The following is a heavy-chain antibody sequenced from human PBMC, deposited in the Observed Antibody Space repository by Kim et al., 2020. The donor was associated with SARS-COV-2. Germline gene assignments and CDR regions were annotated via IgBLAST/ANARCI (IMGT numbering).Heavy chain of an antibody. CDR2: ISGSGGST. Sequence: GGSLRLSCAASGFTFSSYAMSWVRQAPGKGLEWVSAISGSGGSTYYADSVKGRFTISRDNSKNTLYLQMNSLRAEDTAVYYCAKDQTRIAAAPKYFDYWGQGTLVTVSS. V-gene: IGHV3-23*01. J-gene: IGHJ4*02. CDR3: AKDQTRIAAAPKYFDY. D-gene: IGHD6-13*01. CDR1: GFTFSSYA.